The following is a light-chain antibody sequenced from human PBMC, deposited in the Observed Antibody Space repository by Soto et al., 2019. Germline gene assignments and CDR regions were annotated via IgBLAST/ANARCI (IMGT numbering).Light chain of an antibody. Sequence: EIVLTQSPATLSSFPGDRVTLSCRASQYINTRLAWYQHRPGQSPRLLIYQTSLRAAGIPARFSASGSGTDFTLTISDLQPEDFALYYCHQRQSWPRKFGQGTKVDI. CDR1: QYINTR. J-gene: IGKJ1*01. CDR3: HQRQSWPRK. CDR2: QTS. V-gene: IGKV3-11*01.